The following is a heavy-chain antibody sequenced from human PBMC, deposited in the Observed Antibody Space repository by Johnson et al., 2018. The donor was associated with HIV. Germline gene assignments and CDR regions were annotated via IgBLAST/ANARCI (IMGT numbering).Heavy chain of an antibody. CDR2: ISWNSGSI. CDR3: AKGGVWIAHDAFDI. Sequence: EVQLVESGGGLVQPGRSLRLSCAASGFTFDDYAMHWVRQAPGKGLEWVSGISWNSGSIGYADSVKGRFTISRDNAKNSLYLQMNSLRAEDTAVYYCAKGGVWIAHDAFDIWGPGTMVIVSS. J-gene: IGHJ3*02. V-gene: IGHV3-9*01. CDR1: GFTFDDYA. D-gene: IGHD5-12*01.